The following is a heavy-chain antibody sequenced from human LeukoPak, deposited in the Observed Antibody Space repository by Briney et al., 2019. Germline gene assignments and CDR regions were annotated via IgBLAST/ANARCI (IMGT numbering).Heavy chain of an antibody. CDR1: GFSVSNNY. J-gene: IGHJ6*02. V-gene: IGHV3-53*01. D-gene: IGHD3-16*01. Sequence: GGSLRLSCAASGFSVSNNYMSWVRQAPGQGLEWVSVIYTGGSTHYADSVKGRFIISRDNSKNTVYLQMNSLRAEDTAVYYCARDGVDYYGMDVWGQGTTVTVSS. CDR3: ARDGVDYYGMDV. CDR2: IYTGGST.